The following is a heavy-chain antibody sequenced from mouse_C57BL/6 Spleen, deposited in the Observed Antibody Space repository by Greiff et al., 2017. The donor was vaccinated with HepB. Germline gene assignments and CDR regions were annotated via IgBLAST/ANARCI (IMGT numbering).Heavy chain of an antibody. CDR1: GFTFSSYA. Sequence: EVMLVESGEGLVKPGGSLKLSCAASGFTFSSYAMSWVRQTPEKRLEWVAYISSGGDYIYYADTVKGRFTISRDNAWNTLYLQMSSLKSEDTAMYYCTRMGRVTYYFDYWGQGTTLTVSS. CDR3: TRMGRVTYYFDY. J-gene: IGHJ2*01. V-gene: IGHV5-9-1*02. D-gene: IGHD2-2*01. CDR2: ISSGGDYI.